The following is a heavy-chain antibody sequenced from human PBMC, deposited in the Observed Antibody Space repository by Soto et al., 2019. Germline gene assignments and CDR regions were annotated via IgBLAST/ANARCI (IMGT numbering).Heavy chain of an antibody. Sequence: PSETLSLTCAVYGGSFSGYYWSWIRQPPGKGLEWIGEINHSGSTNYNPSLKSRVTISVDTSKNQFSLKLSSVTAADTAVYYCARVRRVGATAYYYYGMDVWGQGTTVTVSS. CDR1: GGSFSGYY. J-gene: IGHJ6*02. V-gene: IGHV4-34*01. CDR2: INHSGST. D-gene: IGHD1-26*01. CDR3: ARVRRVGATAYYYYGMDV.